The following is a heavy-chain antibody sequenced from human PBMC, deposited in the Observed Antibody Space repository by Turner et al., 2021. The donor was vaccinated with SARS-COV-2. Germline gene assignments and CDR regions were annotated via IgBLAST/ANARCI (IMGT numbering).Heavy chain of an antibody. Sequence: QLQLQESGPGLVKPSETLSLTCTVSGGSISSSSYYWGWIRQPPGKGLEWIGSIYYSGSTYYNPSLKSRVTISVDTSKNQFSLKPSSVTAADTAVYYCARHGPTSTTKAFDPWGQGTLVTVSS. CDR1: GGSISSSSYY. J-gene: IGHJ5*02. CDR3: ARHGPTSTTKAFDP. CDR2: IYYSGST. D-gene: IGHD4-17*01. V-gene: IGHV4-39*01.